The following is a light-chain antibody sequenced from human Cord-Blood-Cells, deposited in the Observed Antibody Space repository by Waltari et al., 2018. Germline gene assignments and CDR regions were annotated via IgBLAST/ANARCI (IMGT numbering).Light chain of an antibody. Sequence: DIQMTQSPSTLSASVGDRVTITCRASQSISSWLAWYQQQPGKAPKLLIYDASSVESGVPSRFSGSGSGIEFTRTISSLQADDFANYYCQQYNSYFGQGTKLEIK. J-gene: IGKJ2*01. V-gene: IGKV1-5*01. CDR1: QSISSW. CDR2: DAS. CDR3: QQYNSY.